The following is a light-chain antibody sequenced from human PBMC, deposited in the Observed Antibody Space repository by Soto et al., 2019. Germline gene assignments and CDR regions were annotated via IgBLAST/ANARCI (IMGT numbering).Light chain of an antibody. CDR3: QQRSSWPLT. CDR1: QSVSSSY. Sequence: EIVMTQSPATLSLSPGERATLSCRASQSVSSSYLSWYQQKPGQAPRLVIYGASIRATGIPARFSGSGSGTDFTLTISSLEPEDFAVYYCQQRSSWPLTFGGGTKVDIK. J-gene: IGKJ4*01. V-gene: IGKV3D-7*01. CDR2: GAS.